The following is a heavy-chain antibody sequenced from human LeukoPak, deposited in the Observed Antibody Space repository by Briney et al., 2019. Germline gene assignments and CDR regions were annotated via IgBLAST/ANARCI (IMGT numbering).Heavy chain of an antibody. Sequence: SETLSLTCAVSGGSISSSNWWSWVRQPPGKGLGWIGEIYNSGSTNYNPSLKSRVTISVDKSKNQFSLQVSSVTAADTAVYYCARPTGRGGYPTDPFDIWGQGTMVTVSS. D-gene: IGHD6-25*01. CDR2: IYNSGST. CDR3: ARPTGRGGYPTDPFDI. V-gene: IGHV4-4*02. J-gene: IGHJ3*02. CDR1: GGSISSSNW.